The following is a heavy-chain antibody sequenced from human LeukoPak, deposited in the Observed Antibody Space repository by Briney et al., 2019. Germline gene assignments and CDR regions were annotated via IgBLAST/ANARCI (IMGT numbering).Heavy chain of an antibody. J-gene: IGHJ4*02. V-gene: IGHV3-7*01. CDR2: IRPDGSAQ. CDR3: ARHLSGITGYTYGRGIDY. CDR1: GFTFGNFW. Sequence: PGGSLRLSCTASGFTFGNFWMSWVRQAPGKGLEWVANIRPDGSAQYYADSVKGRFTISRDNAKKSLYLQMNSLRAEDTAVYYCARHLSGITGYTYGRGIDYWGQGTLLTVSS. D-gene: IGHD5-18*01.